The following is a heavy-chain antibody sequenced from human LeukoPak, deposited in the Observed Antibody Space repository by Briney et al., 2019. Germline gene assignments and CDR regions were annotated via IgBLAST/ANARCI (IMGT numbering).Heavy chain of an antibody. Sequence: GGSLRLSCAASGFTFTSYGMSWVRQAPGKGLEWVSAISGSGGSTYYADSVKGRFTISRDNSKNTLYLQMNSLRAEDTAVYYCAIPRPGSSTPYYFDYWGQGTLVTVSS. J-gene: IGHJ4*02. D-gene: IGHD6-6*01. CDR3: AIPRPGSSTPYYFDY. V-gene: IGHV3-23*01. CDR1: GFTFTSYG. CDR2: ISGSGGST.